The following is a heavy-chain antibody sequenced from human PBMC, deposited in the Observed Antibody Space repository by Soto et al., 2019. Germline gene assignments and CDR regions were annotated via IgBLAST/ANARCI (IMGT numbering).Heavy chain of an antibody. V-gene: IGHV4-59*08. J-gene: IGHJ3*02. CDR1: GGSISSYY. D-gene: IGHD2-15*01. Sequence: SETLSLTCTVSGGSISSYYWSWIRQPPGKGLEWIGYIYYSGSTNYNPSLKSRVTISVDTSKNQFSLKLSSVTAADTAVYYCARLWEQGSGGSCYRTHAFDIWGQGTMVTVS. CDR2: IYYSGST. CDR3: ARLWEQGSGGSCYRTHAFDI.